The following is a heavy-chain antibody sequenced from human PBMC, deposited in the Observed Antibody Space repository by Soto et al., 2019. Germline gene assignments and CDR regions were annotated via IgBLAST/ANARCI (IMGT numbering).Heavy chain of an antibody. CDR3: ARKSSTSSWFDP. CDR1: GYTFFNYG. J-gene: IGHJ5*02. Sequence: APVKVSCKASGYTFFNYGISWVRQAPGQGLEWMGWISGYNGNTNYAQKFQARVTMTTDTSTRTAYMELRSLRSDDTALYYCARKSSTSSWFDPWGQGTLVTVSS. D-gene: IGHD2-2*01. CDR2: ISGYNGNT. V-gene: IGHV1-18*01.